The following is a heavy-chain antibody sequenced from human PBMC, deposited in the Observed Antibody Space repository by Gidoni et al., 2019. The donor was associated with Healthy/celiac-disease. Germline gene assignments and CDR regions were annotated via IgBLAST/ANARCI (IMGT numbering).Heavy chain of an antibody. CDR2: INSDGSST. D-gene: IGHD1-26*01. CDR1: VFTFSSYW. V-gene: IGHV3-74*01. CDR3: ARDIGLEWGDY. Sequence: EVQLVESGGGLVQPGGSLRLSCSASVFTFSSYWMHWVRQAPGKGLVWVSRINSDGSSTSYADSVKGRFTISRDNAKNTLYLQMNSLRAEDTAVYYCARDIGLEWGDYWGQGTLVTVSS. J-gene: IGHJ4*02.